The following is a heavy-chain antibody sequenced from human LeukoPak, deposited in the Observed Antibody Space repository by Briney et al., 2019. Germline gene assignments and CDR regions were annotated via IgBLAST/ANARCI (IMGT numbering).Heavy chain of an antibody. CDR3: AKDKSKGELRGNEFDY. J-gene: IGHJ4*02. CDR2: ISGSGVST. D-gene: IGHD1-7*01. Sequence: PGGSLRLSCAASGLTFTSYAMSWVRQAPGKGLEWVSAISGSGVSTYYADSVKGRFTISRDNSRNTLYLHMNSLRAEDTALYYCAKDKSKGELRGNEFDYWGQGTLVIVSS. V-gene: IGHV3-23*01. CDR1: GLTFTSYA.